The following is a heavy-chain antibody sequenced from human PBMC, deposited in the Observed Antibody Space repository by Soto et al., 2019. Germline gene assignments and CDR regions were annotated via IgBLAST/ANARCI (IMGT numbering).Heavy chain of an antibody. Sequence: QVHLVESGGGVVQPGGSLRLSCAASGFTFSNFAMHWVRQAPGKGLEWVAVTSYDGKNKDYADSVKGRFTISRDNSRNALFLQMNRLRPEDTAVYYCARERAIAATGRFYYWGQGTLVTVSS. J-gene: IGHJ4*02. CDR2: TSYDGKNK. CDR3: ARERAIAATGRFYY. D-gene: IGHD6-13*01. V-gene: IGHV3-30*04. CDR1: GFTFSNFA.